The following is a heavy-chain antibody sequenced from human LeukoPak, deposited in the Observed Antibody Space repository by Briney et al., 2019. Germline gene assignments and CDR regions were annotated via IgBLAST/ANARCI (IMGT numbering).Heavy chain of an antibody. CDR2: IYYSGST. Sequence: SEILSLTCTISGDSISSYYWSWIRQPPGKGLEWIGYIYYSGSTNYNPSLKSRVTISVDTSKNQFSLKLNSMTAADTAVYYCARGQWTRAFDIWGQGTMVTVSS. J-gene: IGHJ3*02. V-gene: IGHV4-59*01. CDR1: GDSISSYY. D-gene: IGHD6-19*01. CDR3: ARGQWTRAFDI.